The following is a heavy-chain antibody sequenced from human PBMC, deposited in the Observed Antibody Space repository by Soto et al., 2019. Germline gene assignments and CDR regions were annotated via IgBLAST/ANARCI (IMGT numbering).Heavy chain of an antibody. CDR3: ALAYGSGNYALDY. D-gene: IGHD3-10*01. V-gene: IGHV3-66*01. CDR1: GFTVSSND. J-gene: IGHJ4*02. Sequence: GGSLRLSCAASGFTVSSNDMNWVRQAPGKGLEWVSVIYTGGSTYYAGSVRGRFTISRDNSKNTLYLQMNSLRVEDTAVYYCALAYGSGNYALDYWGQGTLVTVSS. CDR2: IYTGGST.